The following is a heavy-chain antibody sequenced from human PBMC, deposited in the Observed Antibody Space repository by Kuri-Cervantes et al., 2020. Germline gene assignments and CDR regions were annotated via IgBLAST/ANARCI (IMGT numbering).Heavy chain of an antibody. Sequence: GSLRLSCTVSGGSISSGGYYWGWIRQPPGKGLEWIGSIYYSGSTYYNPSLKSRVTISVDTSKNQFSLKLSSVTAADTAVYYCAREREIYSGSYYYYGMDVWGQGTTVTVSS. CDR1: GGSISSGGYY. J-gene: IGHJ6*02. CDR3: AREREIYSGSYYYYGMDV. V-gene: IGHV4-39*02. CDR2: IYYSGST. D-gene: IGHD1-26*01.